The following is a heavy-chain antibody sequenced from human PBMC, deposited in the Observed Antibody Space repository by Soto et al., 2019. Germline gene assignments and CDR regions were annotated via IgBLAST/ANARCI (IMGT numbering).Heavy chain of an antibody. D-gene: IGHD4-17*01. V-gene: IGHV4-31*03. Sequence: QVQLQESGPGLVKPSQTLSLTCTVSGDSIRHGGYFWAWIRQHPERGLEWIGHIYFNGDTSTNPALRSRVTLSLDEFEIQFSLRLTSVTDADTAVYYCARRSTVSTGYGLDVWGQGTTVTVSS. CDR2: IYFNGDT. CDR1: GDSIRHGGYF. CDR3: ARRSTVSTGYGLDV. J-gene: IGHJ6*02.